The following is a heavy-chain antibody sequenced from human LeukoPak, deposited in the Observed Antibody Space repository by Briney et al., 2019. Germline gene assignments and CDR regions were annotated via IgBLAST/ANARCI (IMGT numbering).Heavy chain of an antibody. D-gene: IGHD3-22*01. V-gene: IGHV3-21*01. J-gene: IGHJ4*02. Sequence: PGGSLRLSCAASGFTFDDYAMNWVRQAPGKGLEWVSSISSSSSYIYYADSVKGRFTISRDNAKNSLYLQMNSLRAEDTAVYYCARGDYYDRYYSFDYWGQGTLVTVSS. CDR3: ARGDYYDRYYSFDY. CDR1: GFTFDDYA. CDR2: ISSSSSYI.